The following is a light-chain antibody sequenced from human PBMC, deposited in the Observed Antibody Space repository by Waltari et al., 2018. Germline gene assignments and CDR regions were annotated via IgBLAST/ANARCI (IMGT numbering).Light chain of an antibody. J-gene: IGKJ1*01. CDR2: DAS. V-gene: IGKV1-5*01. CDR3: QQYNGYSSWT. CDR1: QSIGFW. Sequence: DIQMTQFPSTLSASVGDRVSITCRASQSIGFWLAWYQQKPGNAPQLLIYDASALESGVPSRFSGSGSGTEFTLTISGLQADDYATYFCQQYNGYSSWTFGQGTQVEIK.